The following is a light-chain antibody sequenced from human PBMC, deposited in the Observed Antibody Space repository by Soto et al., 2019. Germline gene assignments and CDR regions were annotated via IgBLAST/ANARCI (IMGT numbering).Light chain of an antibody. CDR2: DAT. Sequence: EIVLPQSPATLSLSPGERATLSCRGSQSVSSYLAWYQQKPGQAPRLLIYDATNRATGIPARFSGSGSGTDFTLTISSLEPEDFAVYYCQQRSNWPLLTFGQGTRLEIK. CDR1: QSVSSY. CDR3: QQRSNWPLLT. V-gene: IGKV3-11*01. J-gene: IGKJ5*01.